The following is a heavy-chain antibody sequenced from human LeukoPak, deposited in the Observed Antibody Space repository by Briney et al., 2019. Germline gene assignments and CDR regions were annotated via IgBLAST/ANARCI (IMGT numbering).Heavy chain of an antibody. V-gene: IGHV1-2*02. CDR1: GYTFTGYY. J-gene: IGHJ3*02. Sequence: GASVKVSCKASGYTFTGYYMHWVRPAPGQGLEGMGWINPNSGGTNYGQKCEGRVTITRDTSISTAYMELSRLRSDDTAVYYCARARRTVTTARIYAFDIWGQGTMVTVSS. D-gene: IGHD4-17*01. CDR3: ARARRTVTTARIYAFDI. CDR2: INPNSGGT.